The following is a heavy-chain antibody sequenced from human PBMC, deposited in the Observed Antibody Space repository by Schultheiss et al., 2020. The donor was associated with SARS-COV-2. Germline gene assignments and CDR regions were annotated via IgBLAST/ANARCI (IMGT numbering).Heavy chain of an antibody. Sequence: GGSLRLSCAASGFTFSSYAMSWVRQAPGKGLEWVSYISSSSSTIYYADSVKGRFTISRDNSKNTLYLQMNSLRAEDTAVYYCARRNSSSKNGMDVWGQGTTVTVSS. V-gene: IGHV3-48*01. J-gene: IGHJ6*02. D-gene: IGHD6-6*01. CDR2: ISSSSSTI. CDR3: ARRNSSSKNGMDV. CDR1: GFTFSSYA.